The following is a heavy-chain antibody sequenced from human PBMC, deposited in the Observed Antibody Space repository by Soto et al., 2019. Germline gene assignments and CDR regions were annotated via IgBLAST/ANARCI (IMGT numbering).Heavy chain of an antibody. Sequence: SGGSLRLSCAASGFIFTNYAMSWVRQPPGKGLEWVSVISTSGGTTLYADTVKGRFTISRDNSKNTLYLQMNSLRADDTAVYYCARDLGSWYGRFDPWGQGTLVTVSS. J-gene: IGHJ5*02. V-gene: IGHV3-23*01. CDR2: ISTSGGTT. D-gene: IGHD6-13*01. CDR3: ARDLGSWYGRFDP. CDR1: GFIFTNYA.